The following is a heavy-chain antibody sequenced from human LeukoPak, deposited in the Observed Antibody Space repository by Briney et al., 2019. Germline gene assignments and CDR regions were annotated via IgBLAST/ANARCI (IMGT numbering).Heavy chain of an antibody. CDR3: AKLREGNSHDAFDI. Sequence: GGSLTLSCAASGFTFRDYAMSWVRQAPGKGLEWAAGISGNGAKTYYADSVKGRLTISRDNSKNTLYLQMNSLRAEDTAVYYCAKLREGNSHDAFDIWGQGTMVTVSS. CDR2: ISGNGAKT. CDR1: GFTFRDYA. J-gene: IGHJ3*02. D-gene: IGHD3-16*01. V-gene: IGHV3-23*01.